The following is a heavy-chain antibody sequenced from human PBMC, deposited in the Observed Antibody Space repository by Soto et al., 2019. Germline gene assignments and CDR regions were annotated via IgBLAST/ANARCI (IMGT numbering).Heavy chain of an antibody. D-gene: IGHD6-19*01. V-gene: IGHV3-7*01. CDR2: IKQDGSEQ. Sequence: EVQLVESGGGLVQPGGSLRLSCAASGFTLSSYWMSWVRQAPGKGLEWVANIKQDGSEQYYVDSVKGRLTISRDNAKNSLYLQMNSLRAEDTAVYYCASPSAVTATGGFDIWGQGTMVTVSS. CDR1: GFTLSSYW. CDR3: ASPSAVTATGGFDI. J-gene: IGHJ3*02.